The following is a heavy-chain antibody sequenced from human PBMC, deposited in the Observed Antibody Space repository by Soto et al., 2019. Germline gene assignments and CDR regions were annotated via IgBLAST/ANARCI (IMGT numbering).Heavy chain of an antibody. V-gene: IGHV1-18*01. CDR1: GYAFSSYH. Sequence: GPSVKVSCKAAGYAFSSYHISWVRQAPGQGLEWMGWISAYNGNTNYAQKFQGRVTLTRDTSASTAYMELSSLRSEDTAVYYCARKDYYGSGIYYFDYWGQGTLVTVSS. J-gene: IGHJ4*02. D-gene: IGHD3-10*01. CDR3: ARKDYYGSGIYYFDY. CDR2: ISAYNGNT.